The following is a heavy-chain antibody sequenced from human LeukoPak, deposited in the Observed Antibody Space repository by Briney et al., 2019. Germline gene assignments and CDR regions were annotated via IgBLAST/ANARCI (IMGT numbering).Heavy chain of an antibody. J-gene: IGHJ5*02. D-gene: IGHD3-10*01. CDR3: ATYGSGSYYPNWFDP. CDR1: GDFYSGYY. CDR2: INHSGST. V-gene: IGHV4-34*01. Sequence: SETQSLTCAVYGDFYSGYYWRWLRHPPGKGLEGLGEINHSGSTNYHPSLKSRVTISVDTSKNQFSLKLSSVTAADTAVYYCATYGSGSYYPNWFDPWGQGTLVTVSS.